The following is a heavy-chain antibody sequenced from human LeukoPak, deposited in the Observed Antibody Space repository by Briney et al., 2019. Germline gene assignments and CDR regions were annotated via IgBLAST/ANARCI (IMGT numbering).Heavy chain of an antibody. V-gene: IGHV1-3*01. CDR2: INAGNGNT. CDR1: GYTFTSYA. CDR3: ASSGYYSDAFDI. D-gene: IGHD3-22*01. Sequence: ASVKVSCKASGYTFTSYATHWVRQAPGQRLEWMGWINAGNGNTKYSQKFQGRVTITRDTSASTAYMELSSLRSEDTAVYYCASSGYYSDAFDIWGQGTMVTVSS. J-gene: IGHJ3*02.